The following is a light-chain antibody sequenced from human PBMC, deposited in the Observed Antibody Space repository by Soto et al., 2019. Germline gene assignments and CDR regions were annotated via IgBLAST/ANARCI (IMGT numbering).Light chain of an antibody. V-gene: IGKV3-20*01. J-gene: IGKJ1*01. CDR1: QIISSSY. CDR3: QQYAGSPPWT. Sequence: EIVLTQSPGTLSLSPGERATLSCRASQIISSSYLAWYQQKPGQAPRLLMYRASSRATGIPDRFSGSGSGTDFTLTISRLEPEDFAVYYCQQYAGSPPWTFGQGTKVEIK. CDR2: RAS.